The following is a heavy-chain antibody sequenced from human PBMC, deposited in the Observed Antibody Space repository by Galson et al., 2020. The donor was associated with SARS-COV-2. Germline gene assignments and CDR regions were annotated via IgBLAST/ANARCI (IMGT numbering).Heavy chain of an antibody. V-gene: IGHV3-21*01. D-gene: IGHD6-13*01. Sequence: GGSLRLSCAASGLRFSKYTMNWVRQAPGKGPEWLSSMSSSGSQIYYAASVRGRFTISRDNAGNSLYLQMNSLKPEDTAMYFCARAMGTAVLYYWYFGLWSRGTLVTVSS. CDR1: GLRFSKYT. J-gene: IGHJ2*01. CDR3: ARAMGTAVLYYWYFGL. CDR2: MSSSGSQI.